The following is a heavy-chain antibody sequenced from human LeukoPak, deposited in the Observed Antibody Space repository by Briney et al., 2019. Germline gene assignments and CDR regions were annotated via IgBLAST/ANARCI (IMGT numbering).Heavy chain of an antibody. V-gene: IGHV4-59*08. D-gene: IGHD3-10*01. CDR3: ARHGSGTSLALYP. CDR1: GGTMSSYY. CDR2: TSYSGTT. Sequence: SETLSLTCTVSGGTMSSYYWSWLRQSPGKGLEWVGYTSYSGTTNYNPPLKSRVTISLGTSKNRFSLSLTSVTAADTAVYYCARHGSGTSLALYPWGQGTPVTVSS. J-gene: IGHJ5*02.